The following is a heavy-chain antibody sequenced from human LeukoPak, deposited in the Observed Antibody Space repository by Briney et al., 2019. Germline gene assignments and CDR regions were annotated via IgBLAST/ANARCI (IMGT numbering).Heavy chain of an antibody. CDR3: ARGLTVGYDSSGYYPIYYYYYMDV. V-gene: IGHV4-34*01. J-gene: IGHJ6*03. Sequence: PSETLSLTCAVYGGSFSGYYWSWIRQPPGKGLEWIGEINHSGSTNYNPSLKSRVTISVDTSKNQFSLKLSSVTAADTAVYYCARGLTVGYDSSGYYPIYYYYYMDVWGKGTTVTASS. D-gene: IGHD3-22*01. CDR2: INHSGST. CDR1: GGSFSGYY.